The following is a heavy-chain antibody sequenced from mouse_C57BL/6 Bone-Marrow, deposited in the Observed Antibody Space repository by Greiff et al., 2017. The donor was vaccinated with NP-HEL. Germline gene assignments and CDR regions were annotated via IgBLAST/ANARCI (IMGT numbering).Heavy chain of an antibody. Sequence: EVKLMESGPELVKPGDSVKISCKASGYSFTGYFMNWVMQSHGKSLEWIGRINPYNGDTFYNQKFKGKATLTVDKSSSTAHMELRSLTSEDSAVYYCARSRDYPYYFDYWGQGTTLTVSS. V-gene: IGHV1-20*01. CDR1: GYSFTGYF. CDR2: INPYNGDT. J-gene: IGHJ2*01. D-gene: IGHD2-4*01. CDR3: ARSRDYPYYFDY.